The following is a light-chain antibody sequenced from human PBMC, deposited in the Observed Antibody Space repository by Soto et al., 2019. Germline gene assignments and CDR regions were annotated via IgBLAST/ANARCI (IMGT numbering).Light chain of an antibody. Sequence: DIQMTQSPSSLSAYVGDRVTITCRASQSIRNYFNWYQQKPGKAPKVLIYTTPSLQSGAPSRLSASGSGTDFTLSVVSLQPEDFATYFCQQYNTYPLTFGQGTKVEFK. J-gene: IGKJ1*01. CDR1: QSIRNY. CDR2: TTP. V-gene: IGKV1-39*01. CDR3: QQYNTYPLT.